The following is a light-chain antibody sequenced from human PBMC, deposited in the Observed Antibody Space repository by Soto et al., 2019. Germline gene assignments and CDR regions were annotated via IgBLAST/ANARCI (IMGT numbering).Light chain of an antibody. CDR1: QSISSW. Sequence: THTTSSAFPVSDYFRASGITTRLAIQSISSWLAWYQQKPGKAPKLLIYDASSLESGVPSRFSGSGSGTEFTLTISILHPDDFATYYCQLSTSYLEAFGHVTKVDI. CDR3: QLSTSYLEA. CDR2: DAS. J-gene: IGKJ1*01. V-gene: IGKV1-5*01.